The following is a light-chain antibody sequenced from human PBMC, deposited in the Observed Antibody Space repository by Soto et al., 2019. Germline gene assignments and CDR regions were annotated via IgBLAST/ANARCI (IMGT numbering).Light chain of an antibody. V-gene: IGKV3D-15*01. Sequence: EIVLTQSPATLSSSPGETATLSCRASQYVGTRLAWYQHKPGQAPRLLIYYMSKRATGIPARFSGSGSGTEFTLTISGLQSEDFAVYYCQQYNNWPPITFGQGTRLEIK. CDR1: QYVGTR. CDR2: YMS. CDR3: QQYNNWPPIT. J-gene: IGKJ5*01.